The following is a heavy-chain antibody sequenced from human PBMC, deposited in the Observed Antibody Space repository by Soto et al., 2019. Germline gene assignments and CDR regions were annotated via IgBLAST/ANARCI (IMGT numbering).Heavy chain of an antibody. D-gene: IGHD6-19*01. V-gene: IGHV1-69*13. CDR3: ARDVIAVAGTGYYFDY. J-gene: IGHJ4*02. CDR1: GGTFSSYS. CDR2: IIPIFGTA. Sequence: SVKVSCKASGGTFSSYSISWVRQAPGQGLEWMGGIIPIFGTANYAQKFQGRVTITADESTSTAYMELSSLRSEDTAVYYCARDVIAVAGTGYYFDYWGQGTLVTVSS.